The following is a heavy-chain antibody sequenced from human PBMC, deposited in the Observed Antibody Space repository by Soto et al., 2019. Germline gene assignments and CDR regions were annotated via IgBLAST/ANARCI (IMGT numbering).Heavy chain of an antibody. D-gene: IGHD3-16*01. J-gene: IGHJ4*02. V-gene: IGHV1-18*01. CDR2: ISAYNGNT. CDR3: ARGGTPIDY. Sequence: GASVKVSCKTSGGTFSSYTISWVRQAPGQGLEWMGWISAYNGNTNYAQNFQGRVTMTTDTSTSTAYMELRSLRSDDTAVYYCARGGTPIDYWAQRTLVTVSS. CDR1: GGTFSSYT.